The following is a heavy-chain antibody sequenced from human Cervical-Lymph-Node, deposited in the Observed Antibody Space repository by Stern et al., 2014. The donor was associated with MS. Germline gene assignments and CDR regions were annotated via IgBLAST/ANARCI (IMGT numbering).Heavy chain of an antibody. CDR1: GYTFTSHG. D-gene: IGHD3-22*01. J-gene: IGHJ4*02. CDR2: ISTYNGET. V-gene: IGHV1-18*01. CDR3: ARPGYDSTSYYYY. Sequence: VQLVQSGAEVKKPGASVKVSCRPSGYTFTSHGISWVRQAPGQGLEWMGWISTYNGETKYAQNFQDRFSMTTDTYTSTAYMELRSLRSDDTAVYYCARPGYDSTSYYYYWGQGTLVSVSA.